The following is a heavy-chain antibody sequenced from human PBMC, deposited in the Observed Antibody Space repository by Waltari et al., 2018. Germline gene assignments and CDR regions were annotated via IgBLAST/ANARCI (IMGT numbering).Heavy chain of an antibody. CDR2: VDPEDGET. Sequence: EVQLVQSGAEVKKPGATVKISCKASGYTFTDYYMHWVQQAPGKGLEWMGRVDPEDGETIYAEKFQGRVTITADTSTDTTYMELSSLRSEDTAVYYCATLKYCSGGSCYYGADYWGQGTLVTVSS. D-gene: IGHD2-15*01. CDR1: GYTFTDYY. J-gene: IGHJ4*02. CDR3: ATLKYCSGGSCYYGADY. V-gene: IGHV1-69-2*01.